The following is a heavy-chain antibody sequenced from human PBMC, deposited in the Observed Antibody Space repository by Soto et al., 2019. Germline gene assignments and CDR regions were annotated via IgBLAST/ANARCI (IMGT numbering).Heavy chain of an antibody. Sequence: PSETLSLTCTVSGGSVSSGDNFWAWIRQAPGKGPECIGYIYDNGGTYYNPSLKSRISISVDGSKNQFSLKVKSVTAADTAVYYCATLRYFDWLLQGSYFDYWGQGTLVTVSS. J-gene: IGHJ4*02. CDR2: IYDNGGT. CDR1: GGSVSSGDNF. D-gene: IGHD3-9*01. CDR3: ATLRYFDWLLQGSYFDY. V-gene: IGHV4-30-4*01.